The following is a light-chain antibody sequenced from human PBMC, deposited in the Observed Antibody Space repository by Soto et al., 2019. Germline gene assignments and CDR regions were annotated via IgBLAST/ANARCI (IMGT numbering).Light chain of an antibody. Sequence: LQMNQSPFSLSASVGDRATMXXQASQDISNCLNGYQQRPGRAPKLXIYQASNLETGVPSRFSGSGSGTDFTLTVSSLQPEDFATYYCQQGYTSRSTFGQGTRLEI. V-gene: IGKV1-33*01. CDR2: QAS. CDR1: QDISNC. J-gene: IGKJ5*01. CDR3: QQGYTSRST.